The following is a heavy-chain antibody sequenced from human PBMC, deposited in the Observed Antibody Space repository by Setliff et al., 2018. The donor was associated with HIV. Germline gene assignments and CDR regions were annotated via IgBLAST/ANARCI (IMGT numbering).Heavy chain of an antibody. V-gene: IGHV3-7*03. J-gene: IGHJ5*02. D-gene: IGHD1-26*01. CDR1: GFTFSDYW. Sequence: PGGSLRLSCAASGFTFSDYWMDWVRQAPGKGLEWVAGIRHDGNQPHYVDSAKGRFTISRDNARNSVYLEMNDLRVEDTAVYLCANLWEGGAWGQGTLVTVSS. CDR3: ANLWEGGA. CDR2: IRHDGNQP.